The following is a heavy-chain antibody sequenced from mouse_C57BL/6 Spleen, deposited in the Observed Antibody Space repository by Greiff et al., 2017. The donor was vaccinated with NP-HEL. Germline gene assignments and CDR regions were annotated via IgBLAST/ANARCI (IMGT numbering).Heavy chain of an antibody. D-gene: IGHD2-2*01. Sequence: EVQLQESGEGLVKPGGSLKLSCAASGFTFSSYAMSWVRQTPEKRLEWVAYISSGGDYIYYADTVKGRFTISRDNARNTLYLQMSSLKSEDTAMYYCTRDRGVTTFAYWGQGTLVTVSA. CDR3: TRDRGVTTFAY. J-gene: IGHJ3*01. CDR2: ISSGGDYI. CDR1: GFTFSSYA. V-gene: IGHV5-9-1*02.